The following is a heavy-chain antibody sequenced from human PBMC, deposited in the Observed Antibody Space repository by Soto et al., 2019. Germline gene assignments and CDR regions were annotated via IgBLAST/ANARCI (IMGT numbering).Heavy chain of an antibody. V-gene: IGHV3-30*18. CDR2: ISYDGSNK. CDR3: AEDKMVRGVIIAYFDY. Sequence: XXSLRLSLTVLEFTIISLGVRRVSKDQGKGLEWVAVISYDGSNKYYADSVKGRFTISRDNSKNTLYLQMNSLRADDTAVYYCAEDKMVRGVIIAYFDYWGQGSLVIVFS. D-gene: IGHD3-10*01. J-gene: IGHJ4*02. CDR1: EFTIISLG.